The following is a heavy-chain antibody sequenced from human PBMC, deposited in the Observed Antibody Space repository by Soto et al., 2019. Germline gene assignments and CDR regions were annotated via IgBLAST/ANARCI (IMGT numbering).Heavy chain of an antibody. V-gene: IGHV3-11*01. CDR2: ISSSGSTI. D-gene: IGHD6-13*01. Sequence: PGGSLRLSCAASGFTFGDYYMRWIRQATGKGLEWVSYISSSGSTIYYADSVKGRFTISRDNAKNSLYLQMNSLRAEDTAVYYWARSLYRSSWDNWFDPWGQGTLVTVSS. CDR3: ARSLYRSSWDNWFDP. CDR1: GFTFGDYY. J-gene: IGHJ5*02.